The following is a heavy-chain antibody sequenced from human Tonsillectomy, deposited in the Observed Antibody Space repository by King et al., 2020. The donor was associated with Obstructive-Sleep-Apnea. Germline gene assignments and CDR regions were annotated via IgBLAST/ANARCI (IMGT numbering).Heavy chain of an antibody. CDR2: ISGSGCST. V-gene: IGHV3-23*04. D-gene: IGHD1-26*01. CDR1: AFTFSSYA. J-gene: IGHJ6*02. Sequence: LQLVQSGGGLVQPGGSLRLSCAASAFTFSSYAMNWVRQAPGKGLEWGSAISGSGCSTYYADSVKVRFTISRDNSKNTLYLQMNSLRAEDTAVYYCARGKIVTYYYYYGMDVWGQGTTVTVSS. CDR3: ARGKIVTYYYYYGMDV.